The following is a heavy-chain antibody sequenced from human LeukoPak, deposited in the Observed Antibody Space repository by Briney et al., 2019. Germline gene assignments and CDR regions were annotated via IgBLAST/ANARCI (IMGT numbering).Heavy chain of an antibody. CDR1: GFTVSSNY. V-gene: IGHV3-53*01. Sequence: GGSLRLSCAASGFTVSSNYMSWVRQAPGKGLEWVSVIYSGGSTYYADSVKGRFTISRDNSKNTLYLQMNSLRAEDTAVYYCARGILDGYNLIDAFDIWGQGTMVTVSS. D-gene: IGHD5-24*01. J-gene: IGHJ3*02. CDR2: IYSGGST. CDR3: ARGILDGYNLIDAFDI.